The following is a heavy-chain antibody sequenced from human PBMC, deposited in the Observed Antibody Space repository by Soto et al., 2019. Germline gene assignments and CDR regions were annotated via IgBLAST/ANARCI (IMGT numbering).Heavy chain of an antibody. Sequence: SVKVSSKASGFTFTSSAVQWVRQARGQRLEWIGWIVVGSGNTNYAQKFQERVTITRDMSTSTAYMELSSLRSEDTAVYYCAVLQMATRLEGFDYWGQGTLVTVSS. D-gene: IGHD5-12*01. V-gene: IGHV1-58*01. J-gene: IGHJ4*02. CDR2: IVVGSGNT. CDR1: GFTFTSSA. CDR3: AVLQMATRLEGFDY.